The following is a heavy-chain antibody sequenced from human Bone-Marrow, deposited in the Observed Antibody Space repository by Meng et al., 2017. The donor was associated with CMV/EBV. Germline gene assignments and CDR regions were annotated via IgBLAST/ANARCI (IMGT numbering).Heavy chain of an antibody. Sequence: ASVKVSCKASGYTFTSYDINWVRQATGQGLEWMGWMNPNSGNTGYAQKFQGRVTMTRNTSISTAYMELSSLRSEDTAVYYCARGPIVATIRPYYYYYGMDVWGPGPTVTSYS. CDR1: GYTFTSYD. J-gene: IGHJ6*01. CDR3: ARGPIVATIRPYYYYYGMDV. V-gene: IGHV1-8*01. CDR2: MNPNSGNT. D-gene: IGHD5-12*01.